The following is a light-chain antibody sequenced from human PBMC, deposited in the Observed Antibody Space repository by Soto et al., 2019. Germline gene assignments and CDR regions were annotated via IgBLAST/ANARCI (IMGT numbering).Light chain of an antibody. V-gene: IGKV3D-20*02. Sequence: ILLTQSPATLALSPGERATLYCWASQSVSTNYLAWYQQKPGQAPSLLIYDASNRATGIPARLSGSGSGTDFTLTISSLEPEDFAVYYCQQRSNWTTFGQGTRLEIK. CDR2: DAS. CDR1: QSVSTNY. J-gene: IGKJ5*01. CDR3: QQRSNWTT.